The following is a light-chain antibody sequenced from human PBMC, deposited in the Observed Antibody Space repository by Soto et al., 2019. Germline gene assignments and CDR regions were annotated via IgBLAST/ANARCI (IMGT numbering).Light chain of an antibody. Sequence: DIQMTQSPSTLSASVGDRVTITCRASQSTSSWLAWYQQKPGKAPKLLIYDASTLESGVPSRFTGRGSGTEFTLTISSLQPEDFATYYCQQSSSSPWTFGQGTKVDIK. V-gene: IGKV1-5*01. CDR3: QQSSSSPWT. J-gene: IGKJ1*01. CDR1: QSTSSW. CDR2: DAS.